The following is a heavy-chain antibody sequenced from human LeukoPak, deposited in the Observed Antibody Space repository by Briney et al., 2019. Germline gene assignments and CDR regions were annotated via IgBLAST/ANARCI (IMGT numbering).Heavy chain of an antibody. CDR3: VKGSGTYYFFDGMDV. CDR2: ISSNGGST. CDR1: GFTFSNYA. J-gene: IGHJ6*02. D-gene: IGHD3-10*01. Sequence: QAGGSLRLSCSASGFTFSNYAMHWVRQAPGKGLDYVSGISSNGGSTYYADSVKGRFTISRDNSRNTLYLQMSSLRAEDTAVYHCVKGSGTYYFFDGMDVWGQGTTVTVSS. V-gene: IGHV3-64D*09.